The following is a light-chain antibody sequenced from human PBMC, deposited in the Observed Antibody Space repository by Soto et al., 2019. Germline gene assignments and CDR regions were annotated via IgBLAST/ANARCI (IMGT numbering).Light chain of an antibody. CDR2: EVS. Sequence: EIVLTQTPLSLSVTPGQQASISCKSSQSLLHSDGNTYLYWYLQRLGQAPHLLIYEVSNRFSGVPDRISASGSGTEFTLKISRVKAEDVGVYYRMQSAQRCTFGQGNKLEI. V-gene: IGKV2D-29*01. J-gene: IGKJ2*02. CDR3: MQSAQRCT. CDR1: QSLLHSDGNTY.